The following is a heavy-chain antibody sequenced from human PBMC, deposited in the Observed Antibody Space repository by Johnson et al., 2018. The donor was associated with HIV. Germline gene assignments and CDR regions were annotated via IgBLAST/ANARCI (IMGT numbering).Heavy chain of an antibody. CDR1: GFTFSSYG. CDR3: AKDLTQFLEWLYDAFDI. J-gene: IGHJ3*02. Sequence: QVQLVESGGGLVQPVGSLRLSCAASGFTFSSYGMHWVRQAPGKGLEWVAFIRYDGSNKYYADSVKGRFTISRDNSKNTLYLQMNSLRAEDTAVYYCAKDLTQFLEWLYDAFDIWGQGTMVTVSS. CDR2: IRYDGSNK. V-gene: IGHV3-30*02. D-gene: IGHD3-3*01.